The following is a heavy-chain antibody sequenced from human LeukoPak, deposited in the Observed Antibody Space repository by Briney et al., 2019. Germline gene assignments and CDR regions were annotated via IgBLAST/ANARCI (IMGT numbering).Heavy chain of an antibody. J-gene: IGHJ5*02. CDR1: GFTFDDYA. CDR3: ARGRSWFDP. Sequence: GGSLRLSCAASGFTFDDYAMHWVRQAPGKGLEWVSGISWNSGSIGYADSVKGRFTISRDDAKNSLYLQMNSLRAEDTAVYYCARGRSWFDPWGQGTLVTVSS. CDR2: ISWNSGSI. V-gene: IGHV3-9*01.